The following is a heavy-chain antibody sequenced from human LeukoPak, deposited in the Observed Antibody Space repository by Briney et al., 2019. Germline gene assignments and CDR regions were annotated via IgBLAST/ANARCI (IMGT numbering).Heavy chain of an antibody. V-gene: IGHV3-30*04. CDR2: ISYDGSIK. Sequence: GGSLRLSCAASGFTFSNFAMHWVRQAPGKGLEWVAVISYDGSIKYYADSVKGRFTISRDNSKNTLYLQMNSLRAEDTAVYYCAKDLVATTYRDAFDIWGQGTMVTVSS. CDR3: AKDLVATTYRDAFDI. CDR1: GFTFSNFA. D-gene: IGHD5-12*01. J-gene: IGHJ3*02.